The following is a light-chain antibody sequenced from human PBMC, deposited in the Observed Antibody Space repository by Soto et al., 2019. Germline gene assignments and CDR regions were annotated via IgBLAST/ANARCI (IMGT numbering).Light chain of an antibody. CDR2: GAS. CDR1: QSVSSN. CDR3: QQYNNWPSWT. V-gene: IGKV3-15*01. Sequence: EVVITQFTTPLSLSPGERGSLSCRASQSVSSNLAWYQQKPGQAPRLLIYGASTRATGIPARFSGSGSGTEFTLTISSLQSEDFAVYYCQQYNNWPSWTFGQGTKVDIK. J-gene: IGKJ1*01.